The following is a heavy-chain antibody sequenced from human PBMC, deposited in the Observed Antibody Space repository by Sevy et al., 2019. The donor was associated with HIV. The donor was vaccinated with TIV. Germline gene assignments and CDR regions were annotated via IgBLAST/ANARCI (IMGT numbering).Heavy chain of an antibody. J-gene: IGHJ4*02. V-gene: IGHV1-69*13. CDR3: AGGDTGMVMGGVIDY. Sequence: ASVKVSCKASGGTFSSYAISWVRQAPGQGLEWMGGIIPIFGTANYAQKFQGRVTITADESTSTAYMELSSLRSEDTGVYYCAGGDTGMVMGGVIDYWGQGTLVTVSS. D-gene: IGHD5-18*01. CDR2: IIPIFGTA. CDR1: GGTFSSYA.